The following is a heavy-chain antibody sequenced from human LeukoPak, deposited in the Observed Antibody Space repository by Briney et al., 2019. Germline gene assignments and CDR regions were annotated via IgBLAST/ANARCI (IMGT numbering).Heavy chain of an antibody. Sequence: SETLSLTCTVSGGSISSYYWSWIRQPPGNGLEWIGYIYYSGSTNYNPSLKSRVTISVDTSKNQFSLKLSSVTAADTAVYYCARVGTYYDFWSGYYTPYYFDYWGQGTLVTVSS. J-gene: IGHJ4*02. CDR2: IYYSGST. D-gene: IGHD3-3*01. CDR1: GGSISSYY. V-gene: IGHV4-59*01. CDR3: ARVGTYYDFWSGYYTPYYFDY.